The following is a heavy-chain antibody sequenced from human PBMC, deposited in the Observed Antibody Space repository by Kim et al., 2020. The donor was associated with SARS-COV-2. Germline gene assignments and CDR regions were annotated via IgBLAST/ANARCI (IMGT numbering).Heavy chain of an antibody. D-gene: IGHD1-26*01. J-gene: IGHJ4*02. Sequence: ASVKVSCKASGYTFTSYAMHWVRQAPGQRLEWMGWINAGNGNTKYSQKFQGRVTITRDTSASTAYMELSSLRSEDTAVYYCARDRVVGATTSYYFDYWGQGTLVTVSS. CDR2: INAGNGNT. CDR1: GYTFTSYA. V-gene: IGHV1-3*01. CDR3: ARDRVVGATTSYYFDY.